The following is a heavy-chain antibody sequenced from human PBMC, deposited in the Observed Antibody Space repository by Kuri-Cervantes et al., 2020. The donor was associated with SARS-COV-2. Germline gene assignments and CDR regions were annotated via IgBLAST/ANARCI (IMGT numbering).Heavy chain of an antibody. CDR3: ARGYSYGYEKASDY. CDR2: INHSGST. V-gene: IGHV4-34*01. CDR1: GGSFSGYY. D-gene: IGHD5-18*01. Sequence: SETLSLTCAVYGGSFSGYYWSWIRQPPGKGLEWIGEINHSGSTNYNPSLKSQVTISVDTSNNQFSLKLSSVTAADTAVCYCARGYSYGYEKASDYWGQGTLVTVSS. J-gene: IGHJ4*02.